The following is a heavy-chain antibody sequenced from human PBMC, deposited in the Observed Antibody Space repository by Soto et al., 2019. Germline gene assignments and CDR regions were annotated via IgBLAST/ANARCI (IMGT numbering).Heavy chain of an antibody. D-gene: IGHD3-3*01. V-gene: IGHV3-7*01. J-gene: IGHJ6*02. Sequence: GGSLRLSCAASGFTFSSYWMSWVRQAPGKGLEWVANIKQDGSDKYYVDSVKGRFTISRDNSKNTLYLQMNSLRAEDTAVYYCARGEYYDFWSGEGYYYGMDVWGQGTTVTVSS. CDR2: IKQDGSDK. CDR3: ARGEYYDFWSGEGYYYGMDV. CDR1: GFTFSSYW.